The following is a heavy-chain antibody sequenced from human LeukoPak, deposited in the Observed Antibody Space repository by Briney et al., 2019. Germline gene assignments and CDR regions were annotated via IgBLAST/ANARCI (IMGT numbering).Heavy chain of an antibody. Sequence: GGSLRLSCAASGFTFSSYWMSWVRQAPGKGLEWVANIKQDGSEKYYVDSVKGRFTISRDNAKNSLYLQMNSLRAEDTAVYYCARGGHVVVEPAAPFDYWGQGTLVTVSS. CDR3: ARGGHVVVEPAAPFDY. CDR1: GFTFSSYW. J-gene: IGHJ4*02. V-gene: IGHV3-7*01. D-gene: IGHD2-2*01. CDR2: IKQDGSEK.